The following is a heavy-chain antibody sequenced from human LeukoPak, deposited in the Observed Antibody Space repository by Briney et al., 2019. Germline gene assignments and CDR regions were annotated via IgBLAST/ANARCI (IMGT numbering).Heavy chain of an antibody. Sequence: GGSLRLSCAASGFAFSNFAVSWVRQAPGKGLEWVSSISGSGGSTYYADSVKGRFTISRDNSKNTLYLQMNSLRAEDTAVYYCATIYDSSGYWGQGTLVTVSS. J-gene: IGHJ4*02. CDR2: ISGSGGST. CDR3: ATIYDSSGY. D-gene: IGHD3-22*01. V-gene: IGHV3-23*01. CDR1: GFAFSNFA.